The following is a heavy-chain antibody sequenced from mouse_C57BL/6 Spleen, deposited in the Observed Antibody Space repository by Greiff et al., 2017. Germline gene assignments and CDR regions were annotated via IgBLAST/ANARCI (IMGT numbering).Heavy chain of an antibody. CDR2: ILPGSGST. V-gene: IGHV1-9*01. CDR1: GYTFTGYW. J-gene: IGHJ3*01. Sequence: QVQLQQSGAELMKPGASVKLSCKATGYTFTGYWIEWVKQRPGHGLEWIGEILPGSGSTNYNDKFKGKATFTADTSSNTAYMQLSSLTTEDSAIYYCARPLPERDWFAYWGQGTLVTVSA. CDR3: ARPLPERDWFAY.